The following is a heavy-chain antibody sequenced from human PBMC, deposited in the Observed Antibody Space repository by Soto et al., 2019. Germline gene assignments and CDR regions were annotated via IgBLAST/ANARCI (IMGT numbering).Heavy chain of an antibody. CDR3: ARDTGYSSSSNGMDV. J-gene: IGHJ6*02. Sequence: PSETLSLTCTVSGGSISSYYWSWIRQPPGKGLEWIGYIYYSGSTNYNPSLKSRVTISVDTSKNQFSLKLSSVTAADTAVYYCARDTGYSSSSNGMDVWGQGTTVTVSS. V-gene: IGHV4-59*01. CDR1: GGSISSYY. CDR2: IYYSGST. D-gene: IGHD6-6*01.